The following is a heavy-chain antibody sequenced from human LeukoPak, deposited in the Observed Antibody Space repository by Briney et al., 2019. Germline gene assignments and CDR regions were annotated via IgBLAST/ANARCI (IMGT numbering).Heavy chain of an antibody. J-gene: IGHJ5*02. Sequence: SETLSLTCTVSGGSIISSDYHWGWVRQPPGKGLEWIGYIYYKGNTNYNPSLRSRVTISFDTPKNQFSLKLSSVTAADTAVYYCARSGRPTSWFDPWGQGTLVTVSS. D-gene: IGHD5-12*01. V-gene: IGHV4-61*05. CDR3: ARSGRPTSWFDP. CDR2: IYYKGNT. CDR1: GGSIISSDYH.